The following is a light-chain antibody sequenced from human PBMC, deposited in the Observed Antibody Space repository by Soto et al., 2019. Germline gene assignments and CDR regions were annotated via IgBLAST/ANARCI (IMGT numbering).Light chain of an antibody. CDR1: SSDVGAYNF. J-gene: IGLJ1*01. CDR3: SSYTIGSTHV. CDR2: DVS. Sequence: QSALTQPASVSGSRGQSITISCTGTSSDVGAYNFVSWYQQHPGKLPKLMIFDVSRRPSGVSDRFSGSKSGNTASLTISGLQAEDEGDYYCSSYTIGSTHVFGSGTKLTVL. V-gene: IGLV2-14*03.